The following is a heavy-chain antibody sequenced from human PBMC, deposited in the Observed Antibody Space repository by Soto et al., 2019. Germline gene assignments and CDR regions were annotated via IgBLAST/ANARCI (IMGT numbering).Heavy chain of an antibody. J-gene: IGHJ3*02. V-gene: IGHV4-39*01. CDR3: ARRDCSSTSCYVHPDAFDI. Sequence: SETLSLTCTVSGGSISSSSYYCGWIRQPPGKGLEWIGSIYYSGSTYYNPSLKSRVTISVDTSKNQFSLKLSSVTAADTAVYYCARRDCSSTSCYVHPDAFDIWGQGTMVTVSS. CDR1: GGSISSSSYY. D-gene: IGHD2-2*01. CDR2: IYYSGST.